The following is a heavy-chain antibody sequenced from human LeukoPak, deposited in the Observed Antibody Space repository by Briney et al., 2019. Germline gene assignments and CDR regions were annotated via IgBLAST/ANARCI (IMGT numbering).Heavy chain of an antibody. D-gene: IGHD4/OR15-4a*01. V-gene: IGHV4-34*01. CDR2: INHSGST. J-gene: IGHJ4*02. Sequence: PSETLSLTCAVYGGSISGYYYSWVRQPPRQGLGWIGEINHSGSTNYNPSLKSRVTTSVDTSKNQFTLKAGAVTAADSAEDYRAGGPCGAKGVSYWGQGTLVTVSS. CDR1: GGSISGYY. CDR3: AGGPCGAKGVSY.